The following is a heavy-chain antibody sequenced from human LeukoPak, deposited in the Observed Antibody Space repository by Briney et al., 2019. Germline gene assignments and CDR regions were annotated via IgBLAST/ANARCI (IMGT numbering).Heavy chain of an antibody. D-gene: IGHD3-22*01. Sequence: ASVKVSCKASGYTFTSYGISWVRQAPGQGLEWMGWISAYNGNTNYAQKLQGRVTVTTDTSTSTAYMELRSLRSDDTAVYYCARDLYYYDSSGYSRDLDYWGRGTLVTVSS. CDR3: ARDLYYYDSSGYSRDLDY. CDR2: ISAYNGNT. J-gene: IGHJ4*02. CDR1: GYTFTSYG. V-gene: IGHV1-18*01.